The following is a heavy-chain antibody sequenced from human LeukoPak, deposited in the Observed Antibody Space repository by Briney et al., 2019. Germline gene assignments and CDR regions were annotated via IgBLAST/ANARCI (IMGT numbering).Heavy chain of an antibody. CDR1: GYSFTSYW. CDR2: IYPGDSDT. CDR3: AKFDSYEAFDI. J-gene: IGHJ3*02. V-gene: IGHV5-51*01. D-gene: IGHD5-18*01. Sequence: GESLKISXKGSGYSFTSYWIGWLVQMPGKGLEWWGIIYPGDSDTIYSPSFQGQVTISADKSISTAYLQWSSLKASDTAMSYCAKFDSYEAFDIWGQGTMVTVSS.